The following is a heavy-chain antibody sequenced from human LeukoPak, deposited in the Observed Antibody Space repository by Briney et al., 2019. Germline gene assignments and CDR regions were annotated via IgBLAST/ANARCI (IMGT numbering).Heavy chain of an antibody. CDR1: GYTFTSYG. Sequence: ASVKVSCKASGYTFTSYGISWVRQAPGQGLERMGWISAYNGNTNYAQKLQGRVTMTTDTSTSTAYMELRSLRSDDTAVYYCARGNLPAFIVGATYYMDVWGKGTTVTVSS. CDR3: ARGNLPAFIVGATYYMDV. V-gene: IGHV1-18*01. D-gene: IGHD1-26*01. CDR2: ISAYNGNT. J-gene: IGHJ6*03.